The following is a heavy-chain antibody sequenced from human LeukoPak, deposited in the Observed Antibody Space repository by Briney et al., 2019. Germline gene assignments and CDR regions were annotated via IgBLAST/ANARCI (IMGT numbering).Heavy chain of an antibody. CDR2: MDPSGSQK. CDR3: AIWTSGNY. D-gene: IGHD1-1*01. V-gene: IGHV3-7*01. Sequence: GGSLRPSCAASGFTFNRSWMNWVRQAPGKGLEWVANMDPSGSQKRYVDSVKGRFTISKDNPGTSLYLEMYSLRAEDTAIYYCAIWTSGNYWGQGTLVTVSS. J-gene: IGHJ4*02. CDR1: GFTFNRSW.